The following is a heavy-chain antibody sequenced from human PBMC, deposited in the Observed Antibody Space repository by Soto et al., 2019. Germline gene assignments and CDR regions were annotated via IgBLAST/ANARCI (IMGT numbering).Heavy chain of an antibody. V-gene: IGHV1-24*01. D-gene: IGHD4-4*01. CDR3: ATVGYSSTYGMDV. CDR1: GYSLTDLS. CDR2: FDPEDGET. J-gene: IGHJ6*02. Sequence: GASVKVSCKVSGYSLTDLSMHWVRQAPGKGLEWMGGFDPEDGETIYAQKFQGRVTMTEDTSTDTAYMELSSLRSEDTAVYYCATVGYSSTYGMDVWGQGTTVTVSS.